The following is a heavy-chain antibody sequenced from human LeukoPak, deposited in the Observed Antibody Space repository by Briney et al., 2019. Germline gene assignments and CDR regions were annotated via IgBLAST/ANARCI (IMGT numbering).Heavy chain of an antibody. Sequence: GESLKISCKGSGYSFTSYWIGWVRQMPGKGLEWMGIIYPGDSDTRYSPSFQGQVTISADKSISTAYLQWSSLKASDTAMYYCARLGAADFWSGYLPFDYWGQGTLVTVSS. D-gene: IGHD3-3*01. CDR3: ARLGAADFWSGYLPFDY. CDR2: IYPGDSDT. V-gene: IGHV5-51*01. J-gene: IGHJ4*02. CDR1: GYSFTSYW.